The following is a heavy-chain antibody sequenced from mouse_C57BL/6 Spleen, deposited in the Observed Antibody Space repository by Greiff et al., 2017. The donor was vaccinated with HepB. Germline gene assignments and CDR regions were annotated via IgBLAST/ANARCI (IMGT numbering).Heavy chain of an antibody. D-gene: IGHD4-1*01. Sequence: EVKLLESGPGLVKPSQSLSLTCSVTGYSITSGYYWNWIRQFPGNKLEWMGYISYDGSNNYNPSLKNRISITRDTSKNQFFLKLNSVTTEDTATYYCAREAGRYYFDYWGQGTTLTVSS. CDR2: ISYDGSN. V-gene: IGHV3-6*01. CDR3: AREAGRYYFDY. CDR1: GYSITSGYY. J-gene: IGHJ2*01.